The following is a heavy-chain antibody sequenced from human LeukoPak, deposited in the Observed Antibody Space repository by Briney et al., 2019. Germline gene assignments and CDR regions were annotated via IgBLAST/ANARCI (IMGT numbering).Heavy chain of an antibody. CDR3: AREISRSYYY. Sequence: ASVKVSCKASGYTFTGYYMHWVRQAPGQGLEWMGWINPNSGGTNYAQKFQGRVTMTRDTSISTAYMELSRPTSDDTAVYYCAREISRSYYYWGQGTLVTVSS. CDR1: GYTFTGYY. D-gene: IGHD1-26*01. J-gene: IGHJ4*02. CDR2: INPNSGGT. V-gene: IGHV1-2*02.